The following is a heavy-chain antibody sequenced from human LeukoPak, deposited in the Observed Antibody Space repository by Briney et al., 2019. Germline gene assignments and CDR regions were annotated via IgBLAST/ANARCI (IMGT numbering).Heavy chain of an antibody. D-gene: IGHD3-3*01. CDR2: ISGSGGST. V-gene: IGHV3-23*01. J-gene: IGHJ4*02. Sequence: GGSLRLSCAASGFTFSSYAMSWVRQAPGKGLEWVSAISGSGGSTYYADSVKGRFTISRDNSKNTLYLQMNSLRAEDTAVYYCAKGNDYDFWTYSDYWGQGTLVTVSS. CDR3: AKGNDYDFWTYSDY. CDR1: GFTFSSYA.